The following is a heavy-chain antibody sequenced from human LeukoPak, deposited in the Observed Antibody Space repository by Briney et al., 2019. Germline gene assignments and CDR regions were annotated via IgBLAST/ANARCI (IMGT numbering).Heavy chain of an antibody. CDR3: ARGPSTVIYYFDY. J-gene: IGHJ4*02. CDR1: GFTFSSYG. CDR2: IWYDGSNK. D-gene: IGHD4-17*01. Sequence: GGSLRLSCAASGFTFSSYGVHWVRQAPGKGLEWVAVIWYDGSNKYYADSVKGRFTISRDNSKNTLYLQMNSLRAEDTAVYYCARGPSTVIYYFDYWGQGTLVTVSS. V-gene: IGHV3-33*01.